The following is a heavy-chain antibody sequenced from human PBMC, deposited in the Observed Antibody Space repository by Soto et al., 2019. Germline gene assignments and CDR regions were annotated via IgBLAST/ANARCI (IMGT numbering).Heavy chain of an antibody. CDR1: GFTFSRYS. J-gene: IGHJ6*02. CDR3: ARDRINYYGSRSYSLPTDV. V-gene: IGHV3-21*01. D-gene: IGHD3-10*01. Sequence: GSLRLSCAASGFTFSRYSMNWVRQAPGKGLEWVSSISSSSSYIYYADSVKGRFTISRDNAKNSLYLQMNSLRAEDTAVYYCARDRINYYGSRSYSLPTDVWGQGTRVTVSS. CDR2: ISSSSSYI.